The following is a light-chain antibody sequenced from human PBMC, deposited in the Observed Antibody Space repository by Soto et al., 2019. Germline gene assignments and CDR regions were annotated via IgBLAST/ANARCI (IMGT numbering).Light chain of an antibody. CDR2: ASS. J-gene: IGLJ1*01. V-gene: IGLV2-14*01. CDR3: SSYTSGSTLYV. Sequence: QSVLTQPASVSGSPGQSITISCTGTSSDVGSYNYVSWYQHHPGKAPRLMIYASSNRPSGVSHRFSGSRSGNTASLTISGLQAEDEADYYCSSYTSGSTLYVFXTGTKFTVL. CDR1: SSDVGSYNY.